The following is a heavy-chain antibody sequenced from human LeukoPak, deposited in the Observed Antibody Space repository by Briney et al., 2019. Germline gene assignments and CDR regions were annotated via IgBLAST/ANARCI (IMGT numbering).Heavy chain of an antibody. D-gene: IGHD6-19*01. V-gene: IGHV4-39*07. J-gene: IGHJ4*02. CDR3: ARGGGIGHLFPEQWLGVYYFDY. Sequence: SETLSLTCTVSGGSISSYYWGWIRQPPGKGLEWIGSIYYSGSTYYNPSLKSRVTISVDTSKNQFSLKLSSVTAADTAVYYCARGGGIGHLFPEQWLGVYYFDYWGQGTLVTVSS. CDR1: GGSISSYY. CDR2: IYYSGST.